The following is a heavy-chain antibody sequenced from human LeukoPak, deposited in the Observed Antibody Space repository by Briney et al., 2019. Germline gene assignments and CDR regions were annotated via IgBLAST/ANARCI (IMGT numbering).Heavy chain of an antibody. V-gene: IGHV1-69*13. J-gene: IGHJ3*02. CDR1: GGTFSSYA. CDR2: IIPIFGTA. D-gene: IGHD4-23*01. CDR3: ARPRDYGGIGRAAFDI. Sequence: ASVKVSCKASGGTFSSYAISWVRQAPGQGLEWMGGIIPIFGTANYAQKFQGRVTITVDESTSTAYMELSSLRTEDTAVYYCARPRDYGGIGRAAFDIWGQGTMVTVSS.